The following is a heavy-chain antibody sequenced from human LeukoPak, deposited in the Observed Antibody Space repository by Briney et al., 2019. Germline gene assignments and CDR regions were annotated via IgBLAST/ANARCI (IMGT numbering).Heavy chain of an antibody. CDR3: ARAPEQDLIPRGFDF. V-gene: IGHV4-59*01. J-gene: IGHJ4*02. CDR2: IYYIGNT. Sequence: SETLSLTCSVSGGSINSYYRNWLRQAPGQGLEWIGYIYYIGNTNYNPSLQSRVTISVDTSKSQFSLKLTSVTAADTAVYYCARAPEQDLIPRGFDFWGQGALVTVSS. CDR1: GGSINSYY. D-gene: IGHD1-14*01.